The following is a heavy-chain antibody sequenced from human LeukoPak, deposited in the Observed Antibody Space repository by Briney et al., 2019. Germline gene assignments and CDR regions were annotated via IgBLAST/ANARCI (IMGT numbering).Heavy chain of an antibody. D-gene: IGHD3-10*01. J-gene: IGHJ4*02. V-gene: IGHV4-34*01. CDR2: INHSGST. CDR1: GGSFSGYY. CDR3: ALLLGVRGFDYFDC. Sequence: PSETLSLTCAVYGGSFSGYYWSWIRQPPGKGLEWIGEINHSGSTNYNPSLKSRVTISVDTSKNQFSLKLSSVTAADTAVYYCALLLGVRGFDYFDCWGQGTLVTVSS.